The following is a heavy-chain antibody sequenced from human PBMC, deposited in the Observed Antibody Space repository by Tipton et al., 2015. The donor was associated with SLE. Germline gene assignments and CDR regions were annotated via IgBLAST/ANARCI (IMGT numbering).Heavy chain of an antibody. J-gene: IGHJ4*02. CDR3: AREEAGTFDY. D-gene: IGHD6-13*01. Sequence: TLSLTCTVSGGSISSHYWSWIRQPPGKGLEWIGYIYYSGSTNYNPSLKSRVTISVDTSKNQFSLKLSSVTAADTAVYYCAREEAGTFDYWGQGTLVTVSS. CDR1: GGSISSHY. CDR2: IYYSGST. V-gene: IGHV4-59*11.